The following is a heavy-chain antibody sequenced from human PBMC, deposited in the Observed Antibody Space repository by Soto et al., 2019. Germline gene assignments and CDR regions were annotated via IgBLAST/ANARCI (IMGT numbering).Heavy chain of an antibody. J-gene: IGHJ6*02. CDR2: IERDGSNT. CDR3: ARSYYYYDLDV. CDR1: RFSFSSYW. V-gene: IGHV3-74*01. Sequence: GGSLRLSCAASRFSFSSYWMHWVRQAPGKGLVWVSRIERDGSNTDYADSVKGRFTISRDNTRNTLYLQMNSLRVEDTAVYHCARSYYYYDLDVWGQGTTVTVSS.